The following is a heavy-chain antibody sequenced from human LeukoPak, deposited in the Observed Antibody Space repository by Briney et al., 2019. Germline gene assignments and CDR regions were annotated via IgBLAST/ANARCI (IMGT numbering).Heavy chain of an antibody. CDR2: IKEDGTET. V-gene: IGHV3-7*01. D-gene: IGHD2-2*01. J-gene: IGHJ6*02. Sequence: GGSLVLSCAAPGFLFSSNWMSWVRLAPGEGLGWVANIKEDGTETYYVDSVKGRFTISRDNSKNTLYLQMNSLRAEDTAVYYCARNLLLWPHYYYYGMDIWGQGTTVTVSS. CDR3: ARNLLLWPHYYYYGMDI. CDR1: GFLFSSNW.